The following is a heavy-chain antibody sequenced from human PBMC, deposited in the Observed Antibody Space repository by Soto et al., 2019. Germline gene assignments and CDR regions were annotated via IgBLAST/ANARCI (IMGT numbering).Heavy chain of an antibody. CDR2: ISYDGSNK. V-gene: IGHV3-30-3*01. D-gene: IGHD3-22*01. CDR1: GFTFSSYA. Sequence: LRLSCAASGFTFSSYAMHWVRQAPGKGLEWVAVISYDGSNKYYAGSVKGRFTISRDNSKNTLYLQMNSLRAEDTAVYYCASGDSSGYYYYYYGMAVWGQGTTVPVSS. CDR3: ASGDSSGYYYYYYGMAV. J-gene: IGHJ6*02.